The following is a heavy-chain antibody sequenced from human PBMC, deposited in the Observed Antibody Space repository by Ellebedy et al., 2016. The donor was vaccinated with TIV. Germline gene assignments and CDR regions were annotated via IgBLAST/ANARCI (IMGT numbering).Heavy chain of an antibody. CDR1: DGSITGANW. CDR2: VHLDGRT. J-gene: IGHJ4*02. V-gene: IGHV4-4*02. CDR3: ARHLRRPGTRGFDC. Sequence: MPSETLSLTCAVSDGSITGANWWSWVRQPPGKGLEWIGEVHLDGRTNSNPSLQSRVIISLDRSKDQFSLDLKSMTAADTAVYYCARHLRRPGTRGFDCWGQGTLVTVSS. D-gene: IGHD3-10*01.